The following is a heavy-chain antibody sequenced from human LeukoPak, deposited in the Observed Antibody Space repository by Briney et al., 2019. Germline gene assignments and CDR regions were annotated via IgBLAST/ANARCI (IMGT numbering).Heavy chain of an antibody. Sequence: SETLSLTCTVSGGSISSYYWSWIRQPPGKGLEWIGYTYYSGSTNYNPSLKSRVTISVDTSKNQFSLKLSSVTAADTAVYYCARASKHKFDYWGQGTLVTVSS. D-gene: IGHD5/OR15-5a*01. J-gene: IGHJ4*02. CDR3: ARASKHKFDY. CDR1: GGSISSYY. V-gene: IGHV4-59*01. CDR2: TYYSGST.